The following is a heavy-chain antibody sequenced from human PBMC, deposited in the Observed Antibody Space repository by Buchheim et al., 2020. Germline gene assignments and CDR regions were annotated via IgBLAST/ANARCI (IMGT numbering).Heavy chain of an antibody. CDR1: GGSFSGYY. Sequence: QVQLQQWGAGLLKPSETLSLTCAVSGGSFSGYYWSWIRQPPGKGLEWIGEINHSGSTNYNLSLKSRVTISVDTSKNQFSLKLSSVTAADTAVYYCARRAAVAASIPWWGQGTL. CDR2: INHSGST. V-gene: IGHV4-34*01. J-gene: IGHJ4*02. CDR3: ARRAAVAASIPW. D-gene: IGHD6-19*01.